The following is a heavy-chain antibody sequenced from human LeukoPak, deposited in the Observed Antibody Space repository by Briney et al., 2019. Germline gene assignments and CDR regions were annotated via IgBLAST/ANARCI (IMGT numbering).Heavy chain of an antibody. V-gene: IGHV1-18*01. J-gene: IGHJ4*02. CDR1: GYTFTTYD. Sequence: ASVKVSCKASGYTFTTYDISWVRQAPGQGLEWMGWINTHTGSTNYAQNLQGRVTMTTDTSTSTAHMELRSLGSDDTAVYYCARGPGGCSGGSCYHDYWGQGNLVIVSS. D-gene: IGHD2-15*01. CDR2: INTHTGST. CDR3: ARGPGGCSGGSCYHDY.